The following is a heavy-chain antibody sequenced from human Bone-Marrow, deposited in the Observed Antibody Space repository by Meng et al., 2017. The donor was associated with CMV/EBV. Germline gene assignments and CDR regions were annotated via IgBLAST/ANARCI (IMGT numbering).Heavy chain of an antibody. V-gene: IGHV1-69*05. CDR3: ARSIYGGYCSSTSCYNLLDY. Sequence: SVKVSCKASGGTFTSYTINWVRQAPGQGLEWMGGIIPIFDTGNYAQKFQGRVTITTDESTSTAYMELSRLRSDDTAVYYCARSIYGGYCSSTSCYNLLDYWGQGTLVTVSS. CDR1: GGTFTSYT. J-gene: IGHJ4*02. D-gene: IGHD2-2*02. CDR2: IIPIFDTG.